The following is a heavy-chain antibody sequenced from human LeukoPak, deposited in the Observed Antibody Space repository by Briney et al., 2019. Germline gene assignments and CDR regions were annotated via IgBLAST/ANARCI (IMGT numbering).Heavy chain of an antibody. J-gene: IGHJ4*02. CDR3: AGAPTSGVATSFDY. D-gene: IGHD5-12*01. Sequence: PSQTLSLTCAVSAGSISSGGYAWSWLRRQPGQGLEWIAYIYRTGSTYYNPSLKSRVTISVDRSKNQFSLKLSAVTAADTAVYYCAGAPTSGVATSFDYWGQGTLVTVSS. CDR1: AGSISSGGYA. CDR2: IYRTGST. V-gene: IGHV4-30-2*01.